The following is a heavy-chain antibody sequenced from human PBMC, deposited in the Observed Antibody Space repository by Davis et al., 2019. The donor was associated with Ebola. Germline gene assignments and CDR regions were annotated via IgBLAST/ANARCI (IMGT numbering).Heavy chain of an antibody. CDR3: AKDRCSSRRCQDFYYGMDV. Sequence: PGGSLRLSCAASGFTFNSYGMHWVRQAPGKGLEWLSVISYDGSYKFYADSVGARFTISRDNSQKTLYLHVNSLRTEDTAVYYCAKDRCSSRRCQDFYYGMDVWGQGTTVTVS. CDR1: GFTFNSYG. V-gene: IGHV3-30*18. J-gene: IGHJ6*02. CDR2: ISYDGSYK. D-gene: IGHD2-2*01.